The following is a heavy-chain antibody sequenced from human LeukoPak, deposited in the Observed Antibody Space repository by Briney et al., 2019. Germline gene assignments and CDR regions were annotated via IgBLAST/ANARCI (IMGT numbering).Heavy chain of an antibody. CDR3: TSHFHYYDSSGYRNYFDY. D-gene: IGHD3-22*01. J-gene: IGHJ4*02. Sequence: GGSLRLSCTASGFTFGDYAMSWVRQAPGKGLEWVGFISSKAYGGTTEYAASVKGRFTISRDDSKSIAYLQMNSLKTEDTAVYYCTSHFHYYDSSGYRNYFDYWGQGTLVTVSS. CDR1: GFTFGDYA. CDR2: ISSKAYGGTT. V-gene: IGHV3-49*04.